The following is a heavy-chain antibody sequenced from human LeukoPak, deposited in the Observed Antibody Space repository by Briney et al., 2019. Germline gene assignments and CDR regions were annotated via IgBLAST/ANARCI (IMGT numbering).Heavy chain of an antibody. CDR1: GFTFSSYW. CDR2: INSDGSST. D-gene: IGHD6-6*01. V-gene: IGHV3-74*01. CDR3: AKEKTYSSSPTYYYYYYMDV. J-gene: IGHJ6*03. Sequence: GGSLRLSCAASGFTFSSYWMHWVRQAPGKGLVWVSRINSDGSSTSYADSVKGRFTISRDNAKNTLYLQMNSLRAEDTAVYYCAKEKTYSSSPTYYYYYYMDVWGKGTTVTVSS.